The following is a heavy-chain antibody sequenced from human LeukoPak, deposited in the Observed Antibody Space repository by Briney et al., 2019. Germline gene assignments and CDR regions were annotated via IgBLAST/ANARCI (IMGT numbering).Heavy chain of an antibody. D-gene: IGHD2-2*02. Sequence: GASVKVSCKASGYTFTSYDINWVRQATGQGLEWMGWMNPNSGNTGYAQKFQGRVTMTRNTSISTAYMELSSLRSEDTAVYYCARDRGFEEVPAAILRSYYYGMDVWGQGTTVTVSS. J-gene: IGHJ6*02. V-gene: IGHV1-8*01. CDR3: ARDRGFEEVPAAILRSYYYGMDV. CDR2: MNPNSGNT. CDR1: GYTFTSYD.